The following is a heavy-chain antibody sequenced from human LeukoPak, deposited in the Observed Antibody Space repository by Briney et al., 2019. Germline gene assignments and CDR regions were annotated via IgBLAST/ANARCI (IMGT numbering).Heavy chain of an antibody. J-gene: IGHJ4*02. CDR1: RFTFSRYW. V-gene: IGHV3-74*01. Sequence: GGSLRLSCAASRFTFSRYWMHWVRHAPGKGLVWVSRINSDGISTSYADSVKGRFTISRDNAKNTLYLQMNSLRAEDTAVYYCARDGNYYDSSVPADYWGQGTLVTVSS. D-gene: IGHD3-22*01. CDR3: ARDGNYYDSSVPADY. CDR2: INSDGIST.